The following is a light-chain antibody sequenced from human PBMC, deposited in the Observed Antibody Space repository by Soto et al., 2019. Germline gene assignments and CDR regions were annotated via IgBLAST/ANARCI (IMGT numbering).Light chain of an antibody. CDR2: GAS. J-gene: IGKJ1*01. V-gene: IGKV3-20*01. CDR1: QSVSNNY. Sequence: EIVFTQSPGTLTLSPGERATLSCRASQSVSNNYLAWYQQKPGQAPRLLIYGASNRATGIPDRFSGSGSGTDFTLTISRLEPEDFAVYYCQQYNNWPSFGQGTKVDIK. CDR3: QQYNNWPS.